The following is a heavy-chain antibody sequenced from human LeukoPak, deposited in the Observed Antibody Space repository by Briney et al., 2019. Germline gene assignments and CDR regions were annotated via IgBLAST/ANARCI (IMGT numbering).Heavy chain of an antibody. V-gene: IGHV4-59*12. CDR2: IHYSGST. D-gene: IGHD2-8*01. CDR1: GGSISNYY. Sequence: SETLSLTCTVSGGSISNYYWSWIRQPPGKGLEWIGYIHYSGSTNYNPSLGSRVTISVDMSRNQFSLKLRSVTAADTAVYYCARRREYCTNGICYDFDYWGQGTLVTVSS. CDR3: ARRREYCTNGICYDFDY. J-gene: IGHJ4*02.